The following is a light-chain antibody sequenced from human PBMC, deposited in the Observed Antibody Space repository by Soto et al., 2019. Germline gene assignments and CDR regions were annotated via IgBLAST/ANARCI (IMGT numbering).Light chain of an antibody. V-gene: IGKV3-15*01. J-gene: IGKJ4*01. CDR3: QQYNNWPPLT. CDR1: QSVSSN. Sequence: EIVMTQSPATLSVSPGERATLSCRASQSVSSNLAWYQQKPGQAPRLLIYGASTRATGIPARFSGSGSGTEFNLTITSLQSEDFEVYYCQQYNNWPPLTFGGGTKVEI. CDR2: GAS.